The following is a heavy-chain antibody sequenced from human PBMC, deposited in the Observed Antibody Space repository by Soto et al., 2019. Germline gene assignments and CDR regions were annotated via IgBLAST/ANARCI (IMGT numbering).Heavy chain of an antibody. CDR2: ISSSSSYI. CDR3: ARGYCSGGSCFTRGNWFDP. V-gene: IGHV3-21*01. Sequence: GGSLRLSCAASVFTFSSYSMNWVRQAPGKGLEWVSSISSSSSYIYYADSVKGRFTISRDNAKNSLYLQMNSLRAEDTAVYYCARGYCSGGSCFTRGNWFDPWGQGTLVTVSS. J-gene: IGHJ5*02. CDR1: VFTFSSYS. D-gene: IGHD2-15*01.